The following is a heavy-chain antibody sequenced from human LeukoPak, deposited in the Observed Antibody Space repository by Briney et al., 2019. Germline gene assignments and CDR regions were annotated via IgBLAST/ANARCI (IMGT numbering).Heavy chain of an antibody. V-gene: IGHV4-39*07. CDR1: GGSISSSNYY. Sequence: SETLSLTCTVSGGSISSSNYYWGWIRQPPGKGLEWIGSIYYSGNTYYNPSLKSRVTISVDTSKNQFSLKLSSVTAADTAVYYCARSRGWLQSHPLGYWGQGTLVTVSS. CDR3: ARSRGWLQSHPLGY. J-gene: IGHJ4*02. CDR2: IYYSGNT. D-gene: IGHD5-24*01.